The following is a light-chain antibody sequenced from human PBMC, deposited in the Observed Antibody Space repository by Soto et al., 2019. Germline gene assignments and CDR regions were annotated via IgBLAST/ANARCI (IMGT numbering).Light chain of an antibody. J-gene: IGLJ3*02. Sequence: QSVLTQPPSVSAAPGQKVTISCSGGSFNIGDNYVSWYQQLPGTAPKLLIYDNNKRPSGIPDRFSGSKSGTSATLDISGLQTGDEADYYCYSYRGSNAWVFGGGTKLTVL. CDR1: SFNIGDNY. V-gene: IGLV1-51*01. CDR3: YSYRGSNAWV. CDR2: DNN.